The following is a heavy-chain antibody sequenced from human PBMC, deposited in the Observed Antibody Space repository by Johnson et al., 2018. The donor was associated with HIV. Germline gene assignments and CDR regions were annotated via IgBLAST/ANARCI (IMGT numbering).Heavy chain of an antibody. CDR1: GYTIIACA. V-gene: IGHV3-30*03. Sequence: VQLVESGGGVVQPGRSLRLSCAASGYTIIACAKDSVRQAPGKGLEWVAVISHDGSNKYYADSVKGRFTISRDNSKNTLYLQMNSLRAEDTAVYYCARDGGSYVTDIWGQGTMVTVSS. CDR2: ISHDGSNK. J-gene: IGHJ3*02. CDR3: ARDGGSYVTDI. D-gene: IGHD3-16*01.